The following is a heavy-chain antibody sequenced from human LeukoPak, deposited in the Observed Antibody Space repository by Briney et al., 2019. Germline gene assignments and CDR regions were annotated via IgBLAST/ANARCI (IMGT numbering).Heavy chain of an antibody. CDR3: ASTYDFWSGYYPRDAFDI. D-gene: IGHD3-3*01. Sequence: PGGSLRLSCTASGFTFSSYEMNWVRQAPGKGLEWVSYISSSGSTIYYADSVKGRFTISRDNAKNSLYLQMNSLRAEDTAVYYCASTYDFWSGYYPRDAFDIWGQGTMVTVSS. CDR1: GFTFSSYE. J-gene: IGHJ3*02. V-gene: IGHV3-48*03. CDR2: ISSSGSTI.